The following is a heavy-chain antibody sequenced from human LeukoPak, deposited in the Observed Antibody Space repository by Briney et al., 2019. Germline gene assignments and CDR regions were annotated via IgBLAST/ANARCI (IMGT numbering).Heavy chain of an antibody. CDR1: GFTFSSYA. CDR3: AKSDDSSGYGWGFARPATNYYYYGMDV. D-gene: IGHD3-22*01. Sequence: GGSLRLSCAASGFTFSSYAMSWVRQAPGKGLEWVSAISGSGGSTYYADSVKGRFTISRDNSKNTLYLQMNSLRAEDTAVYYCAKSDDSSGYGWGFARPATNYYYYGMDVWGQGTTVTVSS. J-gene: IGHJ6*02. V-gene: IGHV3-23*01. CDR2: ISGSGGST.